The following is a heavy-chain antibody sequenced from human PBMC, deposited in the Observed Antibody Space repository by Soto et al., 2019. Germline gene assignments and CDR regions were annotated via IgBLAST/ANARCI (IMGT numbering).Heavy chain of an antibody. J-gene: IGHJ4*02. Sequence: LRLSCAASGFIFSNYAMSWVRQAPGKGLEWVSFISGSGSTTYYADSVKGRFTISRGNSKNMLYVQMNSLRAEDAAVYYCVREASSTGLHLDHWGRGTLVTVSS. CDR1: GFIFSNYA. V-gene: IGHV3-23*01. CDR3: VREASSTGLHLDH. CDR2: ISGSGSTT. D-gene: IGHD6-6*01.